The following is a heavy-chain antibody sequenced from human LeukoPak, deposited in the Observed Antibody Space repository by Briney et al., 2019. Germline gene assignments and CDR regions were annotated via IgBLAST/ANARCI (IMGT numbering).Heavy chain of an antibody. V-gene: IGHV3-21*01. CDR3: ASDRTDYYDSSGDFDY. D-gene: IGHD3-22*01. Sequence: GGSLRLSCAASGFTVSHNFMSWVRQAPGKGLEWVSSISSSSSYIYYADSVKGRFTISRDNAKNSLYLQMNSLRAEDTAVYYCASDRTDYYDSSGDFDYWGQGTLVTVSS. CDR2: ISSSSSYI. J-gene: IGHJ4*02. CDR1: GFTVSHNF.